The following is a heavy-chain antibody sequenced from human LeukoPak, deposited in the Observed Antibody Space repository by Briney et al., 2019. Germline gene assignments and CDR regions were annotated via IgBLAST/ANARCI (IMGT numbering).Heavy chain of an antibody. D-gene: IGHD4-23*01. V-gene: IGHV5-51*01. Sequence: GEALKISFKGSGYSFTSYWIGWVRPMPGKGLEWMGIIYPGDSDTRYSPSFQGQVTISADKSISTAYLQWSSLKASDTAMYYCARPSNYGGNSALDYWGQGTLVTVSS. CDR1: GYSFTSYW. CDR2: IYPGDSDT. CDR3: ARPSNYGGNSALDY. J-gene: IGHJ4*02.